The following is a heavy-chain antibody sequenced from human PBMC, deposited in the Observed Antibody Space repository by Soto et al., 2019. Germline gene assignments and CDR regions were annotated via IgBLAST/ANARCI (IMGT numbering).Heavy chain of an antibody. CDR2: ISAYNGNT. Sequence: QVPLVQSGAEVKKPGASVKVSCKASGYTFTSYGISWVRQAPGQGLEWMGWISAYNGNTNYAQKLQGRVTMTTDTSTSTAYMELRSLRSDDTAVYYCARYCSGGSCYPRGWFDPWGQGTLVTVSS. CDR1: GYTFTSYG. V-gene: IGHV1-18*01. CDR3: ARYCSGGSCYPRGWFDP. J-gene: IGHJ5*02. D-gene: IGHD2-15*01.